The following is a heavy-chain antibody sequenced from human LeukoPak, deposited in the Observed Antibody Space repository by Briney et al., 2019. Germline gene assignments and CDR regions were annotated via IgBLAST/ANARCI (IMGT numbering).Heavy chain of an antibody. Sequence: SETLSLTCAVYGGSFSGYYWSWIRQPPGKGLEWIGEINHSGSTNYNPSLKSRVTISVDTSKNQFSLKLSSVTAADTAVYYCARHAVMVRGVITKRAVWFDPWGQGTLVTVSS. J-gene: IGHJ5*02. V-gene: IGHV4-34*01. D-gene: IGHD3-10*01. CDR3: ARHAVMVRGVITKRAVWFDP. CDR2: INHSGST. CDR1: GGSFSGYY.